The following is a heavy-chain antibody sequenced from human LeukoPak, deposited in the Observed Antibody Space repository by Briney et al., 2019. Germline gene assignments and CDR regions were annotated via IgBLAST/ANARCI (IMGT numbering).Heavy chain of an antibody. V-gene: IGHV3-21*01. CDR3: TTVLSSNRYNLCDY. Sequence: PGGSLRLPCAASVFTFTTQNWNGAPQAPGRGLKGVSYISSSSSYIYYVDSVRGRFTISRDNANNSLYLQMNSLRAEDTAVYYCTTVLSSNRYNLCDYWGQGTLVTVSS. D-gene: IGHD6-13*01. J-gene: IGHJ4*02. CDR1: VFTFTTQN. CDR2: ISSSSSYI.